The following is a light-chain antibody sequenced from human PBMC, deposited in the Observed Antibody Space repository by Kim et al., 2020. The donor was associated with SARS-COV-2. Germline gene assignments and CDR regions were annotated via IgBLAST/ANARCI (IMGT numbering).Light chain of an antibody. CDR1: QRISGSY. V-gene: IGKV3-20*01. J-gene: IGKJ1*01. CDR3: QPDDRSPRT. Sequence: DIVLTQSPGTLSSSPGERATLSCRASQRISGSYLAWYQQKPGQAPRLLIYAASPRATGIPIRFSGSGSGTDFTSTISRLEPEDFAVYYWQPDDRSPRTFGQGNKV. CDR2: AAS.